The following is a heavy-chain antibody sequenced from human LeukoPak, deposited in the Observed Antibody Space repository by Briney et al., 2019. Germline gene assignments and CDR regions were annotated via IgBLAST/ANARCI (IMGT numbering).Heavy chain of an antibody. CDR3: AKVLMAYNWNDVPDY. Sequence: GGSLRLSCAASGFTFSSYGMHWVRQAPGKGLEWMAFIRYDGSNKYYADSVKGRFTISRDNSKNTLYLQMNSLRAEDTAVYYCAKVLMAYNWNDVPDYWGQGTLVTVSS. V-gene: IGHV3-30*02. J-gene: IGHJ4*02. CDR2: IRYDGSNK. D-gene: IGHD1-1*01. CDR1: GFTFSSYG.